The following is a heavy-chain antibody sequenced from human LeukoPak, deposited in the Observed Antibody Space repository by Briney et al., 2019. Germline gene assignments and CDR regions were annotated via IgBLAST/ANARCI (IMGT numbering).Heavy chain of an antibody. CDR2: ISGIGGST. Sequence: GGSLRPSCAASGFTFSSYAMTWVRPAPGKGLDWVSAISGIGGSTYYADSVKGRFTISRDNSKNTLYLQMNSLRAEDTAVYYCAKLAIYSSGYYNPLDYWGQGTLVTVSS. CDR3: AKLAIYSSGYYNPLDY. V-gene: IGHV3-23*01. CDR1: GFTFSSYA. D-gene: IGHD3-22*01. J-gene: IGHJ4*02.